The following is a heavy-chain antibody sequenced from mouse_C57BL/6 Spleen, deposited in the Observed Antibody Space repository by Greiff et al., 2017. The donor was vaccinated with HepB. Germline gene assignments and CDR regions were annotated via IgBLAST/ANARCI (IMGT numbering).Heavy chain of an antibody. J-gene: IGHJ1*03. Sequence: VQLKESGPELVKPGASVKISCKASGYTFTDYYMNWVKQSHGKSLEWIGDINPNNGGTSYNQKFKGKATLTVDKSSSTAYMELRSLTSEDSAVYYCARRLYYGSSTRYFDVWGTGTTVTVSS. V-gene: IGHV1-26*01. CDR1: GYTFTDYY. CDR3: ARRLYYGSSTRYFDV. CDR2: INPNNGGT. D-gene: IGHD1-1*01.